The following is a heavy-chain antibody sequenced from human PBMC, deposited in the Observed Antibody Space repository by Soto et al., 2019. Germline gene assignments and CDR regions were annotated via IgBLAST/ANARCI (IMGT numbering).Heavy chain of an antibody. CDR1: GLRVTKNY. V-gene: IGHV3-48*01. CDR3: ARGRVMGGIDLNLYVMDV. Sequence: GGSLRPPCAGSGLRVTKNYMNWVRQAPWNRLEWISYITSSGTTIFYADSVKGRLTISRDNAKNSLYLQMNSVRTEDTAVYYCARGRVMGGIDLNLYVMDVWGPGTTVTVSS. D-gene: IGHD5-12*01. CDR2: ITSSGTTI. J-gene: IGHJ6*02.